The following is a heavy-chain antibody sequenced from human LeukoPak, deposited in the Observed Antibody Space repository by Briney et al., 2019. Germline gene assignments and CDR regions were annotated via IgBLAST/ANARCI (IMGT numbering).Heavy chain of an antibody. V-gene: IGHV1-18*01. CDR3: ARDGYSYGYSGY. Sequence: ASVKVSCKASGYTFTTYNINWVRQAPGQGLEWMGWISAYNGNTNYAQKLQGRVTMTTDTSTSTAYMELRSLRSDDTAVYYCARDGYSYGYSGYWGQGTLVTVSS. J-gene: IGHJ4*02. CDR2: ISAYNGNT. D-gene: IGHD5-18*01. CDR1: GYTFTTYN.